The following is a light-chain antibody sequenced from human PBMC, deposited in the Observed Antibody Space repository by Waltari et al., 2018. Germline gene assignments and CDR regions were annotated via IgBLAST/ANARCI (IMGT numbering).Light chain of an antibody. CDR1: QNINTS. J-gene: IGKJ1*01. CDR2: AVS. CDR3: QQSYSNCRT. V-gene: IGKV1-39*01. Sequence: DIQMTQSPSSLSASVGDRVTITCRKSQNINTSLNWYQQKPGKAPKLLIHAVSKLESGSPSRFSGNRSGTDFTLTISSLQPEDFAIYYCQQSYSNCRTFGQGTKVEMK.